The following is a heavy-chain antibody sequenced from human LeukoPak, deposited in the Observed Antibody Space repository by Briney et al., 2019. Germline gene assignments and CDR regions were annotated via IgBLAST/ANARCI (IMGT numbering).Heavy chain of an antibody. J-gene: IGHJ5*02. V-gene: IGHV1-69*13. D-gene: IGHD3-9*01. CDR3: ARSDDILTGYRNWFDP. CDR2: IIPIFGTA. Sequence: ASVKVSCKASGGTFSSYAISWVRQAPGQGLEWMGGIIPIFGTANYAQKFQGRVTITADESTSTAYMELSSLRSEDTAVYYCARSDDILTGYRNWFDPWGQGTLVTVSS. CDR1: GGTFSSYA.